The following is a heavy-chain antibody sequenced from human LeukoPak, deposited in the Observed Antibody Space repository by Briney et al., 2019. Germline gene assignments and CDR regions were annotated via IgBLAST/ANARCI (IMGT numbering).Heavy chain of an antibody. CDR2: VYYSGST. V-gene: IGHV4-59*02. CDR3: ARIHRYCSGGACYVLDN. CDR1: GGSVSGYY. J-gene: IGHJ4*02. Sequence: SETLSLTCVVSGGSVSGYYWGWIRQPPGRGPEWIGYVYYSGSTNYNPSFKSRITISVDTSRNQFSLQLSSVAAADTAVYYCARIHRYCSGGACYVLDNWGQGTLVAVSS. D-gene: IGHD2-15*01.